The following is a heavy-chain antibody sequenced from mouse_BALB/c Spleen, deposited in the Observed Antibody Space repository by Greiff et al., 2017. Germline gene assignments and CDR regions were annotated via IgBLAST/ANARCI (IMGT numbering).Heavy chain of an antibody. CDR3: ARDGWDDAMDY. J-gene: IGHJ4*01. D-gene: IGHD4-1*01. CDR2: INPSNGGT. V-gene: IGHV1S81*02. Sequence: LQESGAELVKPGASVKLSCKASGYTFTSYYMYWVKQRPGQGLEWIGGINPSNGGTNFNEKFKSKATLTVDKSSSTAYMQLSSLTSEDSAVYYCARDGWDDAMDYWGQGTSVTVSS. CDR1: GYTFTSYY.